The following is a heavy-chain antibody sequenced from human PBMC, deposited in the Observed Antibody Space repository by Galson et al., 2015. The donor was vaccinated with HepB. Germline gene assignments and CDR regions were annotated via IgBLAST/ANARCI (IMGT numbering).Heavy chain of an antibody. CDR2: ISGSGGST. J-gene: IGHJ4*02. CDR3: ARGDSSGCPDY. D-gene: IGHD6-19*01. Sequence: SLRLSCAASGFTFSSYAMSWVRQAPGKGLEWVSAISGSGGSTYYADSVKGRFTISRDNAKNSLYLQMNSLRAEDTAVYYCARGDSSGCPDYWGQGTLVTVSS. CDR1: GFTFSSYA. V-gene: IGHV3-23*01.